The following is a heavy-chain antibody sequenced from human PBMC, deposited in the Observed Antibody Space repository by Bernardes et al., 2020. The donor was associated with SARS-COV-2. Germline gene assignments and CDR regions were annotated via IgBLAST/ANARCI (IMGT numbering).Heavy chain of an antibody. D-gene: IGHD1-26*01. CDR2: IYYSGST. CDR1: GDSLNSHY. CDR3: ARDFRSVGVYGMDV. V-gene: IGHV4-59*11. J-gene: IGHJ6*02. Sequence: SETLSLTCTVSGDSLNSHYWSWIRQPPGKGLEWIGYIYYSGSTKYNPSLESRVTISIDTSKKHFSLELSSVTAADTALYYCARDFRSVGVYGMDVWGQGTMVTVSS.